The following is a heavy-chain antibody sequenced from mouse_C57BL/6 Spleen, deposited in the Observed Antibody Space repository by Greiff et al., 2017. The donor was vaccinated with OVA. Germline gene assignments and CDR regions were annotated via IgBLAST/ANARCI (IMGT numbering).Heavy chain of an antibody. CDR2: IDPNSGGT. V-gene: IGHV1-72*01. CDR1: GYTFTSYW. CDR3: ARSEDYAWFAY. D-gene: IGHD2-4*01. Sequence: VQLQQPGAELVKPGASVKLSCKASGYTFTSYWMHWVKQRPGRGLECIGRIDPNSGGTKYNEKFKSKATLTVDKPSSTAYMQLGSLTSEDSAVYYCARSEDYAWFAYWGQGTLVTVSA. J-gene: IGHJ3*01.